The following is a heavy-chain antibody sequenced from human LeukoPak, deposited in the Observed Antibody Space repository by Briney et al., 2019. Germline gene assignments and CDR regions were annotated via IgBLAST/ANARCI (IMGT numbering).Heavy chain of an antibody. J-gene: IGHJ5*02. CDR2: IYYSGST. CDR1: GGSISSSSYY. Sequence: SETLSLTCTVSGGSISSSSYYWGWIRQPPGKGPEWIGSIYYSGSTYYNPSLKSRVTISVDTSKNQFSLKLSSVTAADTAVYYCARRWQQLVLGWFDPWGQGTLVTVSS. CDR3: ARRWQQLVLGWFDP. D-gene: IGHD6-13*01. V-gene: IGHV4-39*07.